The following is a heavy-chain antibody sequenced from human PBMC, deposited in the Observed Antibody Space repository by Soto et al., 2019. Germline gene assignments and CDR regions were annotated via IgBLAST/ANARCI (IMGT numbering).Heavy chain of an antibody. J-gene: IGHJ3*02. D-gene: IGHD2-21*02. V-gene: IGHV3-7*04. CDR1: GFTFSRSW. CDR2: IKGDGSKI. CDR3: ARDLSLSFGDTFYDAFDI. Sequence: EVQLVESGGGLVQPGESLRLSCVASGFTFSRSWMTWVRQAPGKGLEWVANIKGDGSKIHYVDSVKGRFTISRDSARKSLYLQMNMLRVEDTAVYYCARDLSLSFGDTFYDAFDIWGQGTVVTVSS.